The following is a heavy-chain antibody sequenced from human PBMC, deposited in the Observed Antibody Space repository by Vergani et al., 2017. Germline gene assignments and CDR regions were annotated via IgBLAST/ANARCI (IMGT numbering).Heavy chain of an antibody. CDR3: ARDLRLLYNRFDP. D-gene: IGHD1-14*01. CDR2: TWYDGNNK. CDR1: GFTFNQYG. J-gene: IGHJ5*02. Sequence: QVQLVESGGGVVQPGRSLRLSCAASGFTFNQYGMHWVRQAPRKGLEWVAVTWYDGNNKQYADSVKGRFTVSRDNSKSTMYLQMNSLRDEDTSVYYCARDLRLLYNRFDPWGQGRLVTVSS. V-gene: IGHV3-33*01.